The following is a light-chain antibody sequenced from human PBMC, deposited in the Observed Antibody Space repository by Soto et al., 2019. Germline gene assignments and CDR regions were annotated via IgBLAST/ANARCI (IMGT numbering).Light chain of an antibody. J-gene: IGLJ1*01. V-gene: IGLV2-14*01. CDR3: SSYTSSSTLLDV. CDR1: SSDVGGYNY. CDR2: EVS. Sequence: QSVLTQPASVSGSPGQSITISCTGTSSDVGGYNYVSWYQQHPGNAPKLMIYEVSNRPSGVSNRFSGSKSGNTASLTISGLQAEDEADYCCSSYTSSSTLLDVFGTGTKVTVL.